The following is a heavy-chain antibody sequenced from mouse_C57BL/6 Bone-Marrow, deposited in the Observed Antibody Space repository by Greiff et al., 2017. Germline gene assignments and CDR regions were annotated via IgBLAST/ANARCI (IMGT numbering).Heavy chain of an antibody. V-gene: IGHV1-81*01. CDR2: IYPRSGNT. D-gene: IGHD2-4*01. Sequence: VQLQQSGAELARPGASVKLSCKASGYTFTSYGISWVKQRTGQGLEWIGEIYPRSGNTYYNEKFKGKATLTADKSSSTAYMELRSLTSEDSAVYFCARGVYYDYDVRDWGQGTLVTVSA. J-gene: IGHJ3*01. CDR3: ARGVYYDYDVRD. CDR1: GYTFTSYG.